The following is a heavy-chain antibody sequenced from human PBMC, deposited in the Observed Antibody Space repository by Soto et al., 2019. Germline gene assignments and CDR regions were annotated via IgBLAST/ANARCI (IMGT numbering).Heavy chain of an antibody. CDR3: ARGTTGTTPFGY. J-gene: IGHJ4*02. D-gene: IGHD1-1*01. V-gene: IGHV1-69*06. CDR1: GCTFSSYA. Sequence: SVKVSCKASGCTFSSYAISWVRQAPGQGLEWMGGIIPIFGTANYAQTFQGRVTITADKSTSTAYMELSSLRSEDTAVYYCARGTTGTTPFGYWGQGTLVTSPQ. CDR2: IIPIFGTA.